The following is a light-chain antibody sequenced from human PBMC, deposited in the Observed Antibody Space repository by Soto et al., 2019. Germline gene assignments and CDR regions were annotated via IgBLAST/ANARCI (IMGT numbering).Light chain of an antibody. CDR1: QSVSSSY. Sequence: EIVLTQSPGTLSLSPGERATLSCRASQSVSSSYLAWYQQKPGQAPRLLIYGASGSATGIPDRFSGSVSGTDFTLTISRLEPEEFAVYYCQQYGSSPPVTFGKGTRLEIK. V-gene: IGKV3-20*01. CDR3: QQYGSSPPVT. CDR2: GAS. J-gene: IGKJ5*01.